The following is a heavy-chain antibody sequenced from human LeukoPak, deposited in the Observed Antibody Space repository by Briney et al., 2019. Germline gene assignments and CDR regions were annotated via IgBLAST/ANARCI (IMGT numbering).Heavy chain of an antibody. CDR3: ARAPKFRLVGVPKGPFDP. CDR2: ISNSGSTI. CDR1: GFIFSSYA. V-gene: IGHV3-48*04. Sequence: GGSLRLSCAASGFIFSSYAMSWVRQAPGKGLEWVSYISNSGSTIYYADSVKGRFFISRDNAKNSLYLQMNSLRAEDTAVYYCARAPKFRLVGVPKGPFDPWGQGTLVTVSS. J-gene: IGHJ5*02. D-gene: IGHD1-26*01.